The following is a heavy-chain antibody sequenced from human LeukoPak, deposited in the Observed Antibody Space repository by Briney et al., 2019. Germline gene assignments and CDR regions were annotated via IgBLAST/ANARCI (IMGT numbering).Heavy chain of an antibody. Sequence: SETLSLTCTVSGGSISSYYWSWIRQPAGKGLEWIGRIYTSGSTNYNPSLKSRVTMSVDTSKNQFSLKLSSVTAADTAVYYCAREGSSSWYVELPNYFDYRGQGTLVTVSS. D-gene: IGHD6-13*01. CDR1: GGSISSYY. J-gene: IGHJ4*02. CDR3: AREGSSSWYVELPNYFDY. V-gene: IGHV4-4*07. CDR2: IYTSGST.